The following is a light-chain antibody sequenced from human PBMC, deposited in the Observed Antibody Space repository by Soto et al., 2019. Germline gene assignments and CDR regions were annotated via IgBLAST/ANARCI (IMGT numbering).Light chain of an antibody. CDR2: WAS. J-gene: IGKJ1*01. CDR1: QSILYSSNNKNY. V-gene: IGKV4-1*01. Sequence: DIVMTQSPDSLAVSLGERATINCKSSQSILYSSNNKNYLAWYQQKPVQPPKLLIYWASTRESGVPDRFSGSGSGTDFTLTISSLQAGDVAVYYCQQYYDAPQTFGQGTKVEIK. CDR3: QQYYDAPQT.